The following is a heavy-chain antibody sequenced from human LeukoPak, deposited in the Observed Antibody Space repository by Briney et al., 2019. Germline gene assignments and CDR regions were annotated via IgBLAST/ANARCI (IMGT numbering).Heavy chain of an antibody. CDR2: IYPGDSDT. V-gene: IGHV5-51*01. CDR3: ARHLSGFDY. J-gene: IGHJ4*02. Sequence: GESLKISFKASRYSFPNYWHGWVRQMPGKGLEWMGIIYPGDSDTRYSPSFQGQVTISADKSITTAYLQWSSLKASDTAMYYCARHLSGFDYWGQGTLVTVSS. D-gene: IGHD3-10*01. CDR1: RYSFPNYW.